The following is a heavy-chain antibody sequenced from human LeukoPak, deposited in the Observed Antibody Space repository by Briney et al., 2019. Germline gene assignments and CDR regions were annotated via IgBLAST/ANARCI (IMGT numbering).Heavy chain of an antibody. Sequence: ASVKVSCKASGGTFSSYAISWVRQAPRQGLEWMGGIIPIFGTANYAQKFQGRVTITADESTSTAYMELSSLRSEDTAVYYCARDREGELQTLDYWGQGTLVTVSS. CDR1: GGTFSSYA. V-gene: IGHV1-69*13. D-gene: IGHD1-26*01. CDR2: IIPIFGTA. J-gene: IGHJ4*02. CDR3: ARDREGELQTLDY.